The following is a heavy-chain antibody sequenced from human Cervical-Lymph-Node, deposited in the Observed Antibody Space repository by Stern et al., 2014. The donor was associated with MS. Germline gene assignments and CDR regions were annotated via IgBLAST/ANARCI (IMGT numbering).Heavy chain of an antibody. Sequence: EVQLEESGAELIRPGESLKISCKGSGYKFSIYWIAWVRQMPGKGLGWMGITYPVDSETRSSPSFQAQVTMSAAKSTSTAYLQWSSLNASDTAMYFCARQTTAWASDVWGQGTLVTVSS. CDR2: TYPVDSET. J-gene: IGHJ4*02. V-gene: IGHV5-51*01. D-gene: IGHD1-14*01. CDR3: ARQTTAWASDV. CDR1: GYKFSIYW.